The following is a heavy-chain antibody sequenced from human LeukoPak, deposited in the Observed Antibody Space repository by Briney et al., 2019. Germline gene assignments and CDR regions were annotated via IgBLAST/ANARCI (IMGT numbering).Heavy chain of an antibody. CDR3: ARDQDTAMVTYFDY. CDR1: GFTFSDYY. V-gene: IGHV3-11*06. J-gene: IGHJ4*02. CDR2: ISSSSSYT. D-gene: IGHD5-18*01. Sequence: SGGSLRLSYAASGFTFSDYYMSWIRQAPGKGLEWVSYISSSSSYTNYADSVKGRFTISRDNAKNSLYLQMNSLRAEDTAVYYCARDQDTAMVTYFDYWGQGTLVTVSS.